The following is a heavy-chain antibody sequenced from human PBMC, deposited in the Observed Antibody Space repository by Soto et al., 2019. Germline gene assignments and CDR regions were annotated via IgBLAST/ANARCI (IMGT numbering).Heavy chain of an antibody. V-gene: IGHV4-34*01. CDR2: INHSGST. CDR1: GGSFSGYY. D-gene: IGHD6-13*01. J-gene: IGHJ6*02. Sequence: SETLSLTCAVYGGSFSGYYWSWIRQPPGKGLGWIGEINHSGSTNYNPSLKSRVTISVDTSKNQFSLKLSSVTAADTAVYYCARVGSSWYYGMDVWGQGTAVTVSS. CDR3: ARVGSSWYYGMDV.